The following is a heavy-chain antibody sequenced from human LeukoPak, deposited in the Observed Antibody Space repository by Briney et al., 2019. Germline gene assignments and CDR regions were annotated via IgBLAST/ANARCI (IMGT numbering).Heavy chain of an antibody. CDR3: ARLRGYQTGYYYYYYGMDV. CDR1: GGSVISDNW. D-gene: IGHD5-18*01. J-gene: IGHJ6*02. V-gene: IGHV4-4*02. CDR2: IYHSGST. Sequence: SGTLSLTCAVSGGSVISDNWWSWVRQPPGKGLEWIGEIYHSGSTNYNPSLKSRVTISVDTSKNQFSLKLSSVTAADTAVYYCARLRGYQTGYYYYYYGMDVWGQGTTVTVSS.